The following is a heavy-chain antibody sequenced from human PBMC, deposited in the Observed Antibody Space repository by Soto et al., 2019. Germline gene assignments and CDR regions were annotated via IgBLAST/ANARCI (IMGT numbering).Heavy chain of an antibody. CDR1: GFTFSSYA. CDR2: ISGSGGST. Sequence: PGGSLRLSCAASGFTFSSYAMSWVRQAPGKGLEWVSAISGSGGSTYYADSVKGRFTISRDNSKNTLYLQMNSLRAEDTAVYYCAKETLNYDFWSGYYTGRYYFDYWGQGTLVTVSS. CDR3: AKETLNYDFWSGYYTGRYYFDY. V-gene: IGHV3-23*01. J-gene: IGHJ4*02. D-gene: IGHD3-3*01.